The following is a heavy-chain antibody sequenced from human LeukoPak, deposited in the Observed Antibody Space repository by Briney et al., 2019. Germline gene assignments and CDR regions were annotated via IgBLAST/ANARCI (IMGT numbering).Heavy chain of an antibody. V-gene: IGHV3-23*01. CDR3: ATTLDYDILTFEGYFDY. CDR2: ISGSGGST. J-gene: IGHJ4*02. D-gene: IGHD3-9*01. Sequence: PGGSLRLSCAASGFTFSSYAMSWVRQAPGKGLEWVSAISGSGGSTYCADSVKGRFTISRDNSKNTLYLQMNSLRAEDTAVYYCATTLDYDILTFEGYFDYWGQGTLVTVSS. CDR1: GFTFSSYA.